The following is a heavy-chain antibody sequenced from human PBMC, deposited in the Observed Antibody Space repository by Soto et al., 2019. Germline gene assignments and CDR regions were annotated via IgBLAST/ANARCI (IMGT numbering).Heavy chain of an antibody. CDR1: GYTFNSYY. CDR2: FNPSGGRT. D-gene: IGHD5-18*01. V-gene: IGHV1-46*02. J-gene: IGHJ2*01. CDR3: ARGGYDWYFDL. Sequence: QVQLVQSGAEVKKPGASVKVSCKASGYTFNSYYIHWVRQAPGQGLEWMGLFNPSGGRTNSPQELQGRVTLPRDTSTSTVYMELSSLRSEDTAIYYCARGGYDWYFDLWGRGTLVTVSS.